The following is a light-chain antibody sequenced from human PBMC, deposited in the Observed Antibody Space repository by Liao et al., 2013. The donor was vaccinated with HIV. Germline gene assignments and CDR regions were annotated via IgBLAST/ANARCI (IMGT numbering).Light chain of an antibody. J-gene: IGLJ2*01. V-gene: IGLV3-21*04. Sequence: SYELTQPPSVAVAPGETARIACGGDIIVTKRVHWYQQKPGRAPVLVIYSDSDRPSGIPDRFSGSHSGTAATLTINAVEAGDEADYYCQVWDSDNDHVVFGGGTKLTVL. CDR3: QVWDSDNDHVV. CDR1: IIVTKR. CDR2: SDS.